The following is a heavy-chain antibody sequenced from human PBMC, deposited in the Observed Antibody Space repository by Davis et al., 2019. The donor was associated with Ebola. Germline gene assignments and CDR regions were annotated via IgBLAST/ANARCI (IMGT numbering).Heavy chain of an antibody. V-gene: IGHV3-7*03. CDR3: AKGLGSSGWYYFDY. Sequence: GESLKISCAASGFTFSSYWMSWVRQAPGKGLEWVANIKQDGSEKYYVDSVKGRFTISRDNSKNTVYLQMNSLRVEDTAVYYCAKGLGSSGWYYFDYWGQGTLVTVSS. CDR2: IKQDGSEK. J-gene: IGHJ4*02. CDR1: GFTFSSYW. D-gene: IGHD6-19*01.